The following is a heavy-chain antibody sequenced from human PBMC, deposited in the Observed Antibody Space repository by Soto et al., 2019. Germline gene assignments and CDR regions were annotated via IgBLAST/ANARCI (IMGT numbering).Heavy chain of an antibody. J-gene: IGHJ3*02. CDR2: MSPNSGNT. CDR1: GYTFTSYD. D-gene: IGHD3-10*01. CDR3: AASKGDAADGFDI. V-gene: IGHV1-8*01. Sequence: ASVKVSCKASGYTFTSYDINWVRQTTGQGLEWMGWMSPNSGNTGYAQKFQGRVTMTRNTSISTAYMELSSLRSEDTAVYYCAASKGDAADGFDIWGQGTMVTVS.